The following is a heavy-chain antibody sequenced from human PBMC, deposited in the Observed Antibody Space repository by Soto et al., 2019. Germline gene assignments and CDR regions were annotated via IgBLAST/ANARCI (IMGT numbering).Heavy chain of an antibody. J-gene: IGHJ6*02. Sequence: ASVKVSCKASGYIFTNYGISWVRQAPGQGLEWMGWISAYNGDTNYAQKLQGRVTVTRDTSTSTAYMELRSLRSDDTAVYYCAREGNDRELYYSYGMDGWGPGTTVTVAS. CDR3: AREGNDRELYYSYGMDG. CDR2: ISAYNGDT. D-gene: IGHD1-1*01. V-gene: IGHV1-18*01. CDR1: GYIFTNYG.